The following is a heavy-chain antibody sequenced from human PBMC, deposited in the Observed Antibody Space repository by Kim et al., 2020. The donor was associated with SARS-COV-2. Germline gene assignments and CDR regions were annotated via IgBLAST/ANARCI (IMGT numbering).Heavy chain of an antibody. CDR2: IYYSGST. D-gene: IGHD4-17*01. V-gene: IGHV4-31*03. J-gene: IGHJ2*01. Sequence: SETLSLTCTVSGGSISSGGYYWSWIRQHPGKGLEWIGYIYYSGSTYYNPSLKSRVTISVDTSKNQFSLKLSSVTAADTAVYYCARDGYYGDYWYFDLWGRGTLVTVSS. CDR1: GGSISSGGYY. CDR3: ARDGYYGDYWYFDL.